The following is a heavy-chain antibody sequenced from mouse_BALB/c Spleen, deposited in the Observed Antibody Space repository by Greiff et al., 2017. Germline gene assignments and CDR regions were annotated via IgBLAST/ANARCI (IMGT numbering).Heavy chain of an antibody. V-gene: IGHV3-2*02. CDR2: ISYSGST. Sequence: EVKVEESGPGLVKPSQSLSLTCTVTGYSITSDYAWNWIRQFPGNKLEWMGYISYSGSTSYNPSLKSRISITRDTSKNQFFLQLNSVTTEDTATYYCARSGATAMDYWGQGTSVTVSS. J-gene: IGHJ4*01. CDR1: GYSITSDYA. CDR3: ARSGATAMDY. D-gene: IGHD3-1*01.